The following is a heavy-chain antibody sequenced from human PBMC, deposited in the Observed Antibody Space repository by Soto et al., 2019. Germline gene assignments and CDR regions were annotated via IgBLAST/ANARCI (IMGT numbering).Heavy chain of an antibody. CDR2: ISAYNGNT. CDR3: ARIVTRITIFGVVIIGAFDI. V-gene: IGHV1-18*01. D-gene: IGHD3-3*01. J-gene: IGHJ3*02. Sequence: ASVKVSCKASGYTFTSYGISWARQAPGQGLEGMGWISAYNGNTNYAQKLQGRVTMTTDTSTSTAYMELRSLRSDDTAVYYCARIVTRITIFGVVIIGAFDIWGQGTMVTVSS. CDR1: GYTFTSYG.